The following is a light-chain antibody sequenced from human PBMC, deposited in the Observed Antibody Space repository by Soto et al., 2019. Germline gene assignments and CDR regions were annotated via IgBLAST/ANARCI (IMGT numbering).Light chain of an antibody. V-gene: IGLV2-14*03. J-gene: IGLJ3*02. CDR3: SSHATNSGV. CDR2: DVS. CDR1: SSDIGAYNY. Sequence: QSALTQPASVSGSPGQSITISCSGTSSDIGAYNYVSWYQQHPGKAPKLMIFDVSTRPSGVSNRFSGSKSGNTASLTISGLQAEDEADYYCSSHATNSGVFGGGTKLTVL.